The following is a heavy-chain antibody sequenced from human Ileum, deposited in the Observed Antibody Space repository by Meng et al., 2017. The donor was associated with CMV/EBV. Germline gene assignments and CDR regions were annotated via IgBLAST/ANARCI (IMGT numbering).Heavy chain of an antibody. V-gene: IGHV3-48*03. Sequence: GGFLRLSCAASGFTFSTFEMIWVRQVPGQGLESISYISSTGKTVFYADSVKGRFIMSRDNAKNSVFLQMNSLRVEDTAIYYCARDAGMVAAHDFWGQGTLVTVSS. CDR1: GFTFSTFE. CDR2: ISSTGKTV. J-gene: IGHJ4*02. D-gene: IGHD2-15*01. CDR3: ARDAGMVAAHDF.